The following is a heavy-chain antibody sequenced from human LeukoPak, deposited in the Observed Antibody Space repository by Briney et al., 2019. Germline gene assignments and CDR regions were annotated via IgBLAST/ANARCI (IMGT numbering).Heavy chain of an antibody. CDR1: GYSISSGYY. J-gene: IGHJ5*02. CDR2: IYHSGST. D-gene: IGHD2-21*02. Sequence: SETLSLTCTVSGYSISSGYYWGWIRQPPGKGLEWIGSIYHSGSTYYNPSLKSRVTISVDTSKNQFSLKLSSVTAADTAVYYCARPPLAYCGGDCSNWFDPWGQGTLVTVSS. V-gene: IGHV4-38-2*02. CDR3: ARPPLAYCGGDCSNWFDP.